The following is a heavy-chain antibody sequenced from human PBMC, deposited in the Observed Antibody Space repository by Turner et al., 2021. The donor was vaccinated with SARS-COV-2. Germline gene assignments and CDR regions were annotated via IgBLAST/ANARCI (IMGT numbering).Heavy chain of an antibody. CDR1: GFDFSSFS. Sequence: EVQLVESGGGLVKPGGSLRLSCAASGFDFSSFSMNWVRQAPGKGLEWVSSISDDGTYVDYADSVKGRFTISRDNAKNSLFLEMNSLRGEDTAVYYCASLYGAGSYYYGLDVWGQGTTVTVSS. V-gene: IGHV3-21*01. J-gene: IGHJ6*02. CDR2: ISDDGTYV. D-gene: IGHD4-17*01. CDR3: ASLYGAGSYYYGLDV.